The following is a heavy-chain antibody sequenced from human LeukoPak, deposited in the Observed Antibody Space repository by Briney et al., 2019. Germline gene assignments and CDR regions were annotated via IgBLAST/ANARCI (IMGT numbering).Heavy chain of an antibody. Sequence: GGSLRLSCAASGFTFDNYLMSWVRQAPGKGLEWVSTVNADGGNTYYAHSVKGRFTISRDSSKSTLILQMNSLRVEDTALYYCTKRVKYGGTWDHFADWGQGTLVTVSS. CDR1: GFTFDNYL. CDR2: VNADGGNT. D-gene: IGHD1-26*01. V-gene: IGHV3-23*01. CDR3: TKRVKYGGTWDHFAD. J-gene: IGHJ4*02.